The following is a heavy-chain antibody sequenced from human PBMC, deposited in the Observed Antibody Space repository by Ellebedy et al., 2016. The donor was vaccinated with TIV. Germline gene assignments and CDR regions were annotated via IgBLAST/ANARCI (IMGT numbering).Heavy chain of an antibody. CDR1: GYTFTRYG. J-gene: IGHJ4*02. CDR2: IDPYNGNT. V-gene: IGHV1-18*01. CDR3: ARDGSSGWEDY. D-gene: IGHD6-19*01. Sequence: ASVKVSXXASGYTFTRYGFSWVRQAPGQGLEWMGWIDPYNGNTYYALKLQGRVTMTTDTSTNTVYMELRSLTSDDTAVYYCARDGSSGWEDYWGQGTLVTVSS.